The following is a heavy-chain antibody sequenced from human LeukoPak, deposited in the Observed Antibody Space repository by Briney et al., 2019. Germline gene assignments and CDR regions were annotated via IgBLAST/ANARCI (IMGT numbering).Heavy chain of an antibody. Sequence: ASVKVSCKASGGTFSSYAISWGRQAPGQGLEWMGGIIPIFGTANYAQKFQGRVTITADESTSTAYMELSSLRSEDTVVYYCTSEAQVAMRNWFDPWGQGTLVTVSS. CDR3: TSEAQVAMRNWFDP. V-gene: IGHV1-69*01. D-gene: IGHD3-10*01. CDR2: IIPIFGTA. CDR1: GGTFSSYA. J-gene: IGHJ5*02.